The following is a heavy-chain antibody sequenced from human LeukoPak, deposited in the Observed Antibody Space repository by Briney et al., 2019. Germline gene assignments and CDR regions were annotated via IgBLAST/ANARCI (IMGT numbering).Heavy chain of an antibody. J-gene: IGHJ4*02. CDR2: ISRSGPT. CDR1: GFTFSGYD. D-gene: IGHD3-16*01. CDR3: ATGGPGNYDHFEF. Sequence: GGSLRLSCAASGFTFSGYDMQWVRHAPGKGLESVSGISRSGPTYYRDSVKGRFTISRDNSKDTLYLQMNSLRADDTAVYLCATGGPGNYDHFEFWGQGALVTVSS. V-gene: IGHV3-23*01.